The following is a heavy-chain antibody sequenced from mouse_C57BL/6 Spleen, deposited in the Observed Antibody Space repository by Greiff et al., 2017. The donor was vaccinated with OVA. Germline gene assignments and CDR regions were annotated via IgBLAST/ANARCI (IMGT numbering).Heavy chain of an antibody. J-gene: IGHJ4*01. Sequence: QVQLQQPGAELVKHGASVKLSCKASGYTFTSYWMHWVKQRPGRGLEWIGRIDPNSGGTKYNEKFKSKATLTVDKPSSTAYMQLSSLTSEDSAVYYCARKGDYGYDEGYAMDYWGQGTSVTVSS. V-gene: IGHV1-72*01. D-gene: IGHD2-2*01. CDR3: ARKGDYGYDEGYAMDY. CDR1: GYTFTSYW. CDR2: IDPNSGGT.